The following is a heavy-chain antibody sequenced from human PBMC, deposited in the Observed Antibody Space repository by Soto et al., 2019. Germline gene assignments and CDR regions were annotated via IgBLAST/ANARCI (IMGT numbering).Heavy chain of an antibody. D-gene: IGHD6-19*01. J-gene: IGHJ4*02. CDR2: INPSGGST. V-gene: IGHV1-46*03. Sequence: ASVKVSCKASGGTFSNYAIAWVRQAPGQGLEWMGIINPSGGSTSYAQKFQGRVTMTRDTSTSTVYMELSSLRSEDTAVYYCAGSSRPLIGPGYWGQGTLVTVSS. CDR3: AGSSRPLIGPGY. CDR1: GGTFSNYA.